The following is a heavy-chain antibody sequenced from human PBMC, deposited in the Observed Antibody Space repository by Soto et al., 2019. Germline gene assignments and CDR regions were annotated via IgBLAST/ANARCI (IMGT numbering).Heavy chain of an antibody. D-gene: IGHD3-10*01. CDR3: ARRHYYGSD. V-gene: IGHV3-66*04. Sequence: EVPLVESGGGLVQPGGSLRLSCEASGFSVSSNYMYWVRQAPGKGLECVSVIYSGGSTDHADSVKDRFPISRDNSKNTLYLQMNSLRAEDTAVYYCARRHYYGSDWGQGTLVTVSS. J-gene: IGHJ4*02. CDR2: IYSGGST. CDR1: GFSVSSNY.